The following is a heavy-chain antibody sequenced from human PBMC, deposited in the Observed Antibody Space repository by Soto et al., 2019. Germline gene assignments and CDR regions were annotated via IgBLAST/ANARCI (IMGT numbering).Heavy chain of an antibody. CDR3: ARPYSSSWWGPGSLDYYGMDV. J-gene: IGHJ6*02. D-gene: IGHD6-13*01. CDR1: GFTFSSYG. CDR2: IWYDGSNK. Sequence: GGSLRLSCAASGFTFSSYGMHWVRQAPGKGLEWVAVIWYDGSNKYYADSVKGRFTISRDNSKNTLYLQMNSLRAEDTAVYYCARPYSSSWWGPGSLDYYGMDVWGQGTTVTVSS. V-gene: IGHV3-33*01.